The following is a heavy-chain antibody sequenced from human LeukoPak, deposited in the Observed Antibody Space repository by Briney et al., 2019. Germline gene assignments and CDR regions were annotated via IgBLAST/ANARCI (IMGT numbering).Heavy chain of an antibody. CDR2: IYYSGST. V-gene: IGHV4-39*07. CDR3: ARGDEEFDY. CDR1: GGSISRYF. Sequence: SETLSLTCTVSGGSISRYFWGWIRQPPGKGLEWIGSIYYSGSTHYNPSLKSRVTMSVDTSKNQFSLKLRSVTAADTAVYYCARGDEEFDYWGHGTLVTVSS. J-gene: IGHJ4*01.